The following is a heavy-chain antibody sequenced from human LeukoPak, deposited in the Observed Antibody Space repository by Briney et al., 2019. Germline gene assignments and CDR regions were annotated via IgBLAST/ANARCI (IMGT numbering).Heavy chain of an antibody. J-gene: IGHJ6*03. CDR3: TTVKRGWSYKPREYYYYYMDV. D-gene: IGHD1-26*01. CDR2: IKSKTDGGTT. CDR1: GFTFSGYN. V-gene: IGHV3-15*01. Sequence: GGSLRLSCAASGFTFSGYNMNWVRQAPGKGLEWVGRIKSKTDGGTTDYAAPVKGRFTISRDDSKNTLYLQMNSLKTEDTAVYYCTTVKRGWSYKPREYYYYYMDVWGKGTTGTVSS.